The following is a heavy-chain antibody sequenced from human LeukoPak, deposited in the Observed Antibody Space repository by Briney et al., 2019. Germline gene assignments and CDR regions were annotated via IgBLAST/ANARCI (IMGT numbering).Heavy chain of an antibody. V-gene: IGHV1-2*06. CDR2: INPNSGDT. Sequence: ASVNVSCKASGYTFTGYRMHWVRQAPGQGLEWMGRINPNSGDTNYAQKFQGRVTMTRNTSISTAYMELSSLRSEDTAVYYCARFYSTGIVGATTGDYWGQGTLVTVSS. D-gene: IGHD1-26*01. CDR3: ARFYSTGIVGATTGDY. J-gene: IGHJ4*02. CDR1: GYTFTGYR.